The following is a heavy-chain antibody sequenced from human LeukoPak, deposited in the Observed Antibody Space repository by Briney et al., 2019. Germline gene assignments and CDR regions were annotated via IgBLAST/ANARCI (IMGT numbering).Heavy chain of an antibody. CDR2: IYPGESIYASENT. CDR3: ARGPILEIRLFDY. CDR1: GVSISAYY. D-gene: IGHD3-16*01. J-gene: IGHJ4*02. V-gene: IGHV4-4*07. Sequence: PSETLSLTCSVSGVSISAYYWSWIRQPAGKGLEWIGRIYPGESIYASENTNYNPSLKSRVSMSGDTSKNQFSLKLSSVTAADTAVYYCARGPILEIRLFDYWGQGTLVTVSS.